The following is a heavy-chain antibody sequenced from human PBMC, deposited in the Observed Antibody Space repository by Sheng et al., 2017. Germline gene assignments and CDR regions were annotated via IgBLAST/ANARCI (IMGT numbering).Heavy chain of an antibody. CDR3: ARGLGVRVASGRDDY. CDR1: GYTFTNYD. Sequence: QVQLVQSGAEVKKPGASVKVSCKASGYTFTNYDINWVRQATGQGLEWMGWVNPNSGNTNYAQKFQGRVTMTRNTSISTAYMELSSLRSEDTAVYYCARGLGVRVASGRDDYWGQGTLVTVSS. V-gene: IGHV1-8*01. J-gene: IGHJ4*02. CDR2: VNPNSGNT. D-gene: IGHD6-25*01.